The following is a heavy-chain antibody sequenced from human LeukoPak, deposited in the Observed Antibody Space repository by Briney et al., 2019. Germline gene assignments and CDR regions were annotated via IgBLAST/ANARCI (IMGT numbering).Heavy chain of an antibody. Sequence: GGSLRLSCAATGFTFSSDAMHWVRQAPGKGLEWVSSISSSSSYIYYADSVKGRFTISRDNAKNSLYLQMNSLRAEDTAVYYCARDLEGRRSQWIQLWYHDAFDIWGQGTMVTVSS. V-gene: IGHV3-21*01. D-gene: IGHD5-18*01. J-gene: IGHJ3*02. CDR2: ISSSSSYI. CDR1: GFTFSSDA. CDR3: ARDLEGRRSQWIQLWYHDAFDI.